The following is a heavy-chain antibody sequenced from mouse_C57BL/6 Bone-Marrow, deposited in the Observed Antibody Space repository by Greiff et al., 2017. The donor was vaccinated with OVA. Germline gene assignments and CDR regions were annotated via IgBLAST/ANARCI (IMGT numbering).Heavy chain of an antibody. V-gene: IGHV14-4*01. J-gene: IGHJ4*01. Sequence: EVQLQQSGAELVRPGASVKLSCTASGFNIKDDYMPWVKQRPEQGLEWIGWIDPENGDTEYASKFQGKATITADPSSNTAYRQLSSLTSEDTAVYYCTTEFYYAMDYWGQGTSVTVSS. CDR2: IDPENGDT. CDR1: GFNIKDDY. CDR3: TTEFYYAMDY.